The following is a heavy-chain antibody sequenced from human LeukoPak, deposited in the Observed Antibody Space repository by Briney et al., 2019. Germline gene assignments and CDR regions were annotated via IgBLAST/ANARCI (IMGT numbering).Heavy chain of an antibody. D-gene: IGHD4-23*01. V-gene: IGHV1-69*05. J-gene: IGHJ3*02. CDR3: ARAVVTSPRSAFDI. CDR2: IIPIFGTA. CDR1: GGTFSSNT. Sequence: ASVKVSCKASGGTFSSNTISWVRQTPGQGLEWMGGIIPIFGTANYAQKFHGRVTMTRDMSTSTVYMELSSLRSEDTAVYYCARAVVTSPRSAFDIWGQGTMVTVSS.